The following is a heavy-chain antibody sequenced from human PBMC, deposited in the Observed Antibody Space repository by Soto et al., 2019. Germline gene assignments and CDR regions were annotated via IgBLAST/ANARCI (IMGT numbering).Heavy chain of an antibody. Sequence: QVRLQQWGAGLLKPSETLSLTCGVYGESSSTYYWNWIRQSPGKGLEWIADIHYNGRTNYNPSLKGRLTKSVDTSMNQSSWKLNTVTAADTAVYYCVRFEAPSPEAWLLADLWGQGTLVTDSS. D-gene: IGHD5-12*01. CDR3: VRFEAPSPEAWLLADL. CDR1: GESSSTYY. CDR2: IHYNGRT. J-gene: IGHJ4*02. V-gene: IGHV4-34*01.